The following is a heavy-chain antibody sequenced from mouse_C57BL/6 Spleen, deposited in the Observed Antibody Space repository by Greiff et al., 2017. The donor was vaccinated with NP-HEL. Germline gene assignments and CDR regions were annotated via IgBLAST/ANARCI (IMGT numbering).Heavy chain of an antibody. CDR1: GYTFTSYW. V-gene: IGHV1-61*01. CDR2: IYPSDSET. CDR3: ARAFPFDV. J-gene: IGHJ1*03. Sequence: QVQLQQPGAELVRPGSSVKLSCKASGYTFTSYWMDWVKQRTGQGLEWIGNIYPSDSETHYNQKFKDKATLTVDKSSSTAYMQLSSLTSEDSAVYYCARAFPFDVWGTGTTVTVSS.